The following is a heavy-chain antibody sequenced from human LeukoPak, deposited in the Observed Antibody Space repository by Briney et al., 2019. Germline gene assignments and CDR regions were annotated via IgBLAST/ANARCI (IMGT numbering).Heavy chain of an antibody. CDR3: ATSPQNYDYVWGSYLFDY. Sequence: SETLSLTCTVSGDSINAIGYYWSWIRQPPGKGLEWIGYIYHSGSTNYNLSLKSRVTISIDMSKNQFSLKLNSVTAADTAVYYCATSPQNYDYVWGSYLFDYWGQGTLVTVSS. J-gene: IGHJ4*02. V-gene: IGHV4-30-2*01. CDR2: IYHSGST. CDR1: GDSINAIGYY. D-gene: IGHD3-16*02.